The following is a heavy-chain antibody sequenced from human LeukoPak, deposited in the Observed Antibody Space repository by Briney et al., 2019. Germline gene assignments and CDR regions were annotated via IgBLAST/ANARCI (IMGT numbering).Heavy chain of an antibody. CDR2: IYSGGST. V-gene: IGHV3-66*01. Sequence: PGGSLRLSCAASGFTVSSNYMSWVRQAPGKGLEWVSVIYSGGSTYYADSVKGRFTISRDNSKNTVYLQMNSLRVEDTAVYYCARKADHGPFDYWSQGTLATVSS. CDR1: GFTVSSNY. J-gene: IGHJ4*02. D-gene: IGHD1-14*01. CDR3: ARKADHGPFDY.